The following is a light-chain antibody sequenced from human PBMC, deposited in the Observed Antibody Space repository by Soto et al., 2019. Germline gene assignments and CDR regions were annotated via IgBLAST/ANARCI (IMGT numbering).Light chain of an antibody. CDR3: HQANSFPYT. Sequence: DIQMTQSPSSVSASVGDRVTITCRASQGISSWLASYQQKPGKAPKLLISSASSLQSGVPSTFNGSGSGFYVSRTIGSLQPADSASYYCHQANSFPYTLGQGIQLESK. J-gene: IGKJ2*01. CDR1: QGISSW. CDR2: SAS. V-gene: IGKV1-12*01.